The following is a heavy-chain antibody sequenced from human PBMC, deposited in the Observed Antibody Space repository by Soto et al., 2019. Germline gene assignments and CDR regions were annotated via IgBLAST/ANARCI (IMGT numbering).Heavy chain of an antibody. CDR3: VRTSASPRRFDS. J-gene: IGHJ5*01. V-gene: IGHV4-61*01. CDR1: GGSVSSGRYY. D-gene: IGHD3-10*01. Sequence: QVQLQESGPGLVKPSETLSLTCTVSGGSVSSGRYYWSWIRQPPGKGLEWIGYIYYSGLTNYSLYRKSRIDISIDTSKNQFSLILSSVTVADTAVYYCVRTSASPRRFDSWGQGTLLTVSS. CDR2: IYYSGLT.